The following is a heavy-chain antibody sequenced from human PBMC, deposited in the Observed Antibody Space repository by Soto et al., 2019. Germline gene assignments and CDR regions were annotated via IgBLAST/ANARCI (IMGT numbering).Heavy chain of an antibody. Sequence: GGSLRLSCAASGFTFRSYGMSWVRQAPGKGLDGVSIISGRGDTTYYAHSVKGRFTISRDNSKNTLYLQMNSLRAEDTAIYYCAKAEWDYGSFDYWGQGTLVTVSS. CDR2: ISGRGDTT. V-gene: IGHV3-23*01. D-gene: IGHD1-26*01. CDR3: AKAEWDYGSFDY. CDR1: GFTFRSYG. J-gene: IGHJ4*02.